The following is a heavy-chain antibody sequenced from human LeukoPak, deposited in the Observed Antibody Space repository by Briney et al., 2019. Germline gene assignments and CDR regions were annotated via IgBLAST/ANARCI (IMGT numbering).Heavy chain of an antibody. CDR1: GFTVSTNS. D-gene: IGHD3-9*01. V-gene: IGHV3-53*01. CDR3: VAYYDILTGYKY. Sequence: AGGSLRLSCAVSGFTVSTNSMSWVRQAPGKGLEWVSFIYSGVTHYSDSVKGRFTISRDNPKNTLYLQMNSLRAEDTAVYYCVAYYDILTGYKYWGQGTLVTVSS. CDR2: IYSGVT. J-gene: IGHJ4*02.